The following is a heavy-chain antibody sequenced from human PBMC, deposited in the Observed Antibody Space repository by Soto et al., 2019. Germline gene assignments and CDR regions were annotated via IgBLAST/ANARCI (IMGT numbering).Heavy chain of an antibody. CDR3: AREETAWPLAYGLDV. CDR1: GFSFSTYS. Sequence: GSLRLSCEASGFSFSTYSMHWVRQAPGKGLEWVSSIGRRSDIYYADSVKGRFTISRDNAKNSVSLQMNSLRDEDTAVYYCAREETAWPLAYGLDVWGQGTTVTVSS. J-gene: IGHJ6*02. CDR2: IGRRSDI. D-gene: IGHD2-21*02. V-gene: IGHV3-21*01.